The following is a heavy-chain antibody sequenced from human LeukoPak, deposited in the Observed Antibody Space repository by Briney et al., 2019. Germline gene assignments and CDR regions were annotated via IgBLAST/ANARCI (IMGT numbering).Heavy chain of an antibody. CDR3: ARRETYYYDSSGFDY. CDR1: GGSFSGYY. V-gene: IGHV4-34*01. Sequence: SEALSLTCAVYGGSFSGYYWSWIRQPPGKGLEWIGEINHSGSTNYNPSLKSRVTISVDTSKNQFSLKLSSVPAAETAVYYCARRETYYYDSSGFDYWGQGTLVTVSS. J-gene: IGHJ4*02. CDR2: INHSGST. D-gene: IGHD3-22*01.